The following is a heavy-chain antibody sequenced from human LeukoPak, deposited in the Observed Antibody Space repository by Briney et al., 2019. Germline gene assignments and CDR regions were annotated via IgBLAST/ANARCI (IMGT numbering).Heavy chain of an antibody. CDR3: AKYGNSGWVIDN. V-gene: IGHV4-59*08. J-gene: IGHJ4*02. CDR1: GGSIGSDY. CDR2: IYYTGGT. Sequence: SETLSLTCTVSGGSIGSDYWTWIRQPPGKGLEYTGYIYYTGGTNYNPSLKSRVTISVDTSKNQFSLKLSSVTAADTAVYFCAKYGNSGWVIDNWGQGTLVTVSS. D-gene: IGHD6-19*01.